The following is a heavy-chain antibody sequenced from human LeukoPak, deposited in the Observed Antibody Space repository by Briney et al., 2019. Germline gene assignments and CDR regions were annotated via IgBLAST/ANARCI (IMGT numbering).Heavy chain of an antibody. CDR1: GFTFSSYG. J-gene: IGHJ4*02. V-gene: IGHV3-30*18. D-gene: IGHD3-22*01. CDR3: AKDLVVYDSSGYYVDLIDY. Sequence: PGRSLRLSCAASGFTFSSYGMHWVRQAPGKGLEWVAVISYDGSNKYYADSVKGRFTISRDNSKNTLYLQMNSLRAEDTAVYYCAKDLVVYDSSGYYVDLIDYWGQGTLVTVSS. CDR2: ISYDGSNK.